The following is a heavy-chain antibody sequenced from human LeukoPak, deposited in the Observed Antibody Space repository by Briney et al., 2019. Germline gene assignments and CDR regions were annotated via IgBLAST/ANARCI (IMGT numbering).Heavy chain of an antibody. CDR1: GGSMSNYY. CDR3: VRCRGTTVLTRFDN. D-gene: IGHD4/OR15-4a*01. V-gene: IGHV4-4*07. Sequence: WETLSLTCTVSGGSMSNYYWSWIRQPAGKGLEWIGRIYSSGSTNYNPYLKSRVTMSVDTSKNQFSVNLTSVTAADTAVYYCVRCRGTTVLTRFDNWGQGTLVTVSS. CDR2: IYSSGST. J-gene: IGHJ4*02.